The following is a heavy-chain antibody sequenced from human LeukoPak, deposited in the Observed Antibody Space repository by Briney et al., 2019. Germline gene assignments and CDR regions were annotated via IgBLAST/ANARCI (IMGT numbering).Heavy chain of an antibody. V-gene: IGHV3-48*03. Sequence: GGSLRLSCAASGFTFNSYEMNWVRQAPGKGLEWVSYIVSSGSTIYYADSVKGRFTISRDNAKNSLYLQMNSLRAEDTAVYYCARKRDRQLDAFDIWGQGTMVTASS. CDR3: ARKRDRQLDAFDI. CDR1: GFTFNSYE. D-gene: IGHD6-13*01. CDR2: IVSSGSTI. J-gene: IGHJ3*02.